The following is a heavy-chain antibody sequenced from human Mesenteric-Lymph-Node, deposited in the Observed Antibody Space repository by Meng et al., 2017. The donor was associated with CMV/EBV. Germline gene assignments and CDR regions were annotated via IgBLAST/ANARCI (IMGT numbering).Heavy chain of an antibody. V-gene: IGHV3-15*01. Sequence: GESLKISCAASGFTFSNAWMSWVRQAPGKGLEWVGRIKSKTDCGTTDYAAPVKVRFTISRDDSKNTLYLQMNSLKTEDTAVYYCTTYLNNYDGRPTDYWGQGTLVTVSS. CDR1: GFTFSNAW. J-gene: IGHJ4*02. D-gene: IGHD3-22*01. CDR3: TTYLNNYDGRPTDY. CDR2: IKSKTDCGTT.